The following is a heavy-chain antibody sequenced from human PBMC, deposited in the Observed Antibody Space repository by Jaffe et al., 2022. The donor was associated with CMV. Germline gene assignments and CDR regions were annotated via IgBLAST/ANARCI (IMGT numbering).Heavy chain of an antibody. D-gene: IGHD6-19*01. Sequence: QLQLQESGPGLVKPSETLSLTCTVSGGSISSSSYYWGWIRQPPGKGLEWIGSIYYSGSTYYNPSLKSRVTISVDTSKNQFSLKLSSVTAADTAVYYCARRAIAVAGTVGYYFDYWGQGTLVTVSS. V-gene: IGHV4-39*01. J-gene: IGHJ4*02. CDR3: ARRAIAVAGTVGYYFDY. CDR2: IYYSGST. CDR1: GGSISSSSYY.